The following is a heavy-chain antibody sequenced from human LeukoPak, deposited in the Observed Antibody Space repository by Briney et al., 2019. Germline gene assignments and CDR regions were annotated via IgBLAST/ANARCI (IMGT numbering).Heavy chain of an antibody. Sequence: SETLSLTCTVSGGSVSDNYWSWIRQPPGKGLECIGNIYYSGSTDYNPSLKSRVTISLDTSKTQFSLRLSSVTATDTAVYYCARHRGSSGWHHAFDIWGQGTMVTVS. CDR1: GGSVSDNY. V-gene: IGHV4-59*08. CDR2: IYYSGST. J-gene: IGHJ3*02. D-gene: IGHD6-19*01. CDR3: ARHRGSSGWHHAFDI.